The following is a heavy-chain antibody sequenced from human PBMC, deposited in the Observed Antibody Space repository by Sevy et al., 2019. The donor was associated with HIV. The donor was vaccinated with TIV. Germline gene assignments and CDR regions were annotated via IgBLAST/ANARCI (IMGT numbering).Heavy chain of an antibody. CDR3: ARSPPIVVVPGAPSWFDP. CDR2: INRGGST. CDR1: GGSFSGYY. D-gene: IGHD2-2*01. Sequence: SETLSLTCAVHGGSFSGYYWNWIRQPPGKGLEWIGEINRGGSTNYNPSLKSRVTISVDTSKNQFSLKLSSVTAADTAVYYCARSPPIVVVPGAPSWFDPWGQGTLVTVSS. V-gene: IGHV4-34*01. J-gene: IGHJ5*02.